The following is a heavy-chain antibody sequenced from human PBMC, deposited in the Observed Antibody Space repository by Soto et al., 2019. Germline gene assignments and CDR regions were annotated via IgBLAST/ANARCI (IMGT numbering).Heavy chain of an antibody. CDR2: ISSSSSTI. Sequence: EVQLVESGGGLVQPGGSLRLSCAASGFTFSSYSMNWVRQAPGKGLEWVSYISSSSSTIYYADSVKGRFTISRDNAKNSVYLQMNSLRDEDTAVYYCAREIPSRGAGWFDPWGKGTLVTVSS. CDR3: AREIPSRGAGWFDP. D-gene: IGHD3-10*01. CDR1: GFTFSSYS. J-gene: IGHJ5*02. V-gene: IGHV3-48*02.